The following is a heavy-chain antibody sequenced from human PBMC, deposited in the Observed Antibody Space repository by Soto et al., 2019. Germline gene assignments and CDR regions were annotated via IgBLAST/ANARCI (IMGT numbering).Heavy chain of an antibody. CDR1: GGSISSYY. CDR2: IYYSGST. V-gene: IGHV4-59*01. J-gene: IGHJ6*02. CDR3: ASSVTTYYYYGMDV. D-gene: IGHD4-4*01. Sequence: KPSETLSLTCTVCGGSISSYYWSWIRQPPGKGLEWIGYIYYSGSTNYNPSLKSRVTISVDTSKNQFSLKLSSVTAADTAVYYCASSVTTYYYYGMDVWGQGTTVTVSS.